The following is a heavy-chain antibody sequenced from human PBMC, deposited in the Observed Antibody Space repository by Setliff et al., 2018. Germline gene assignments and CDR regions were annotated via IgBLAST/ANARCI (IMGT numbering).Heavy chain of an antibody. CDR2: IKYDGTT. D-gene: IGHD2-15*01. CDR1: SGSIINYY. J-gene: IGHJ6*03. V-gene: IGHV4-59*01. Sequence: SETLSLTCTVSSGSIINYYWSWIRQPPGRPLEWIGYIKYDGTTDYNPSLDSRVTMSVDTSKNQFSLKLKSVTAADTAMYYCARGCAAGACYSDYYYYIDVWGKGTTVTVSS. CDR3: ARGCAAGACYSDYYYYIDV.